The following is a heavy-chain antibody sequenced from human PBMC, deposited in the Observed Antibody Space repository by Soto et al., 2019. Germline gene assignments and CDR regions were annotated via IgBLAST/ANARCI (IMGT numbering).Heavy chain of an antibody. V-gene: IGHV3-30*18. Sequence: PGGSLRLSCVGSGFTFSSYGMHWVRQAPGKGLECVAVISDTGSSHYYAASVEGRFTISRENSKNTLSLHMDRLRVEDTAVYYCAKGFGWELRDAFDIWGQGTMVTVSS. J-gene: IGHJ3*02. CDR2: ISDTGSSH. CDR3: AKGFGWELRDAFDI. D-gene: IGHD1-26*01. CDR1: GFTFSSYG.